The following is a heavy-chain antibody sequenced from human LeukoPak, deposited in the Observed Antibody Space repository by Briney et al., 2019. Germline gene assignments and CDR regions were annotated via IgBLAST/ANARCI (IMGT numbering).Heavy chain of an antibody. CDR1: GYSFTSYW. CDR3: ARLDDYGDPYSWGFDY. D-gene: IGHD4-17*01. V-gene: IGHV5-51*01. CDR2: IYPGDSDT. J-gene: IGHJ4*02. Sequence: GESLKISCKGSGYSFTSYWIGWVRQMPGKGLEWMGIIYPGDSDTRYSPSFQGQVTISADKSISTAYLQWSSQKASDTAMYYCARLDDYGDPYSWGFDYWGQGTLVTVSS.